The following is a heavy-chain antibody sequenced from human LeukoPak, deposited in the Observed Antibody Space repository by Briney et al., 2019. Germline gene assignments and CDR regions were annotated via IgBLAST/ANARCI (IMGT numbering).Heavy chain of an antibody. CDR2: IYHSGST. Sequence: SQTLSLTCAVSGGSISSGGYSWNWIRQPPGKGLEWIGYIYHSGSTYYNPSLKSRVTISVDRSKNQFSLKLSSVTAADTAVYYCARAGYCSGGSCYPEIIDYWGQGTLVTVSS. CDR1: GGSISSGGYS. CDR3: ARAGYCSGGSCYPEIIDY. J-gene: IGHJ4*02. D-gene: IGHD2-15*01. V-gene: IGHV4-30-2*01.